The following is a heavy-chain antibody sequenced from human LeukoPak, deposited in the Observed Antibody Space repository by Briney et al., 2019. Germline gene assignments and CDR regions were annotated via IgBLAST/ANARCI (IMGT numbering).Heavy chain of an antibody. CDR3: ARGRGSYPH. Sequence: SETLSLTCAVYGGSFSAYYWSWIRQPPGKGLEWIGEINHSGSTNYKPSLKSRVTISLDTSKNQFSLKLSSVTAADTAVYYCARGRGSYPHWGQGTLVTVSS. J-gene: IGHJ4*02. CDR2: INHSGST. V-gene: IGHV4-34*01. CDR1: GGSFSAYY. D-gene: IGHD1-26*01.